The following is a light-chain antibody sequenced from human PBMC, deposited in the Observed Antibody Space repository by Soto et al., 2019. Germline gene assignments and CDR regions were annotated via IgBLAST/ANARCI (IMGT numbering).Light chain of an antibody. CDR1: SGSVSTSYY. V-gene: IGLV8-61*01. CDR2: STN. J-gene: IGLJ3*02. Sequence: QTVVTQEPSFPVSPGGTVTLTCGLSSGSVSTSYYPSWYQQTPGQAPPTLIYSTNTRSSGVPDRFSGSILGNKAALTITGAQADDESDYYCVLYMGSGISVFGGGTKVTVL. CDR3: VLYMGSGISV.